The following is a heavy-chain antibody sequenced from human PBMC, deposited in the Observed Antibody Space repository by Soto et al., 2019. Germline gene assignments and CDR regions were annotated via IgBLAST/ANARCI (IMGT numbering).Heavy chain of an antibody. V-gene: IGHV3-15*01. CDR1: GFTFSNAW. CDR2: IKSKTDGGTT. CDR3: TTVTYYYDSSGYYPPFDY. J-gene: IGHJ4*02. Sequence: EVQLVESGGGLVKPGGSLRLSCAASGFTFSNAWMSWVRQAPGKGLEWVGRIKSKTDGGTTDYAAPVKGRFTISRDDSNNTRYLQMNSLKTEDTAVYYCTTVTYYYDSSGYYPPFDYWGQGTLVTVSS. D-gene: IGHD3-22*01.